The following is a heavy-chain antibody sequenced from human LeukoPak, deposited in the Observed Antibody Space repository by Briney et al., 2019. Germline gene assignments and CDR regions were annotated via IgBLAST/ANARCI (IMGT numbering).Heavy chain of an antibody. CDR1: GGSINNYY. Sequence: SETLSLTCTVSGGSINNYYWSWIRQPPGKGLEWIGYIYYSGSTYYNPSLKSRVTISVDTSKNQFSLKLSSVTAADTAVYYCARGPRTTVTSFDPWGQGTLVTVSS. J-gene: IGHJ5*02. D-gene: IGHD4-17*01. CDR2: IYYSGST. V-gene: IGHV4-59*13. CDR3: ARGPRTTVTSFDP.